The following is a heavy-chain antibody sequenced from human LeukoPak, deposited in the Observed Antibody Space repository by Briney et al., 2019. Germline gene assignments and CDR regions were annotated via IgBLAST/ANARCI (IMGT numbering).Heavy chain of an antibody. Sequence: ASVKVSCKASGYTFTSYAMHWVRQASGQRLEWMGWINAGNGNTKYSQKFQGRVTITRDTSASTAYMELSSLRSEDTAVYYCASHQLRLERDGYYYMDVWGKGTTVTVSS. CDR2: INAGNGNT. CDR3: ASHQLRLERDGYYYMDV. V-gene: IGHV1-3*01. D-gene: IGHD1-1*01. CDR1: GYTFTSYA. J-gene: IGHJ6*03.